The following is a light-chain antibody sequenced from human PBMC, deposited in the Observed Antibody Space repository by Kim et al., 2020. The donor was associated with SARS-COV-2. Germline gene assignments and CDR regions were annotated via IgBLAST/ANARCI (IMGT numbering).Light chain of an antibody. Sequence: NFMLTQPHSVSESPGKTVTISCTGSSGSIASNYVQWYQQRPGSAPTTVIYEDNQRPSGVPDRFSGSIDSSSNSASLTISGLKTEDEADYYCQSYDRSNSWVFGGGTQLTAL. CDR1: SGSIASNY. CDR3: QSYDRSNSWV. J-gene: IGLJ3*02. V-gene: IGLV6-57*02. CDR2: EDN.